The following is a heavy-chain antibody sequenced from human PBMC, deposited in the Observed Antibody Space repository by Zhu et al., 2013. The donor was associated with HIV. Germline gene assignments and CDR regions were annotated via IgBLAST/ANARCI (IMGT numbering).Heavy chain of an antibody. J-gene: IGHJ6*02. CDR2: IIPIFGTA. V-gene: IGHV1-69*01. Sequence: QVQLVQSGAEVRSLGLGEGLLQGFWRHFSSYAISWVRQAPGQGLEWMGGIIPIFGTANYAQKFQGRVTITADESTSTAYMELSSLRSEDTAVYYCASRYCSSTSCSYYYYGMDVWGQGTTVTVSS. CDR3: ASRYCSSTSCSYYYYGMDV. CDR1: RHFSSYA. D-gene: IGHD2-2*01.